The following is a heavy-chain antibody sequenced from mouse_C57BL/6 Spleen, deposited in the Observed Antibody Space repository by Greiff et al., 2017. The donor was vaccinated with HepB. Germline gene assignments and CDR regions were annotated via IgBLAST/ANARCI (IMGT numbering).Heavy chain of an antibody. Sequence: VKLQESGAELVKPGASVKMSCKASGYTFTSYWITWVKQRPGQGLEWIGDIYPGSGSTNYNEKFKSKATLTVDTSSSTAYMQLSSLTSEDSAVYYCARLDYGSSDCFDYWGQGTTLTVSS. CDR2: IYPGSGST. J-gene: IGHJ2*01. D-gene: IGHD1-1*01. V-gene: IGHV1-55*01. CDR1: GYTFTSYW. CDR3: ARLDYGSSDCFDY.